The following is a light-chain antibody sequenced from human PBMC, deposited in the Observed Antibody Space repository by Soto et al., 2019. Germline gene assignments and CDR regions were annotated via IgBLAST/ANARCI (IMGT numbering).Light chain of an antibody. V-gene: IGKV2-28*01. CDR1: QRLQHSNGYNY. J-gene: IGKJ5*01. CDR3: MQGVQMPPIT. CDR2: LAS. Sequence: DIVMTQSPLSLPVTPGEPASISCRSSQRLQHSNGYNYLDWYFQKPGQSPQLLIHLASNRASGVPVRFSGSGSGTDFTLNISSVEAEDVGLYYCMQGVQMPPITFGQGTRLEIK.